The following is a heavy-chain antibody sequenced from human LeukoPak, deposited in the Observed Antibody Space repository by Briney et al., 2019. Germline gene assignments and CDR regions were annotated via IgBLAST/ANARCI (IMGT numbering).Heavy chain of an antibody. CDR3: AKGIYSSGWSYFDY. CDR1: GFTFSDYA. V-gene: IGHV3-23*01. CDR2: MSGTSGST. D-gene: IGHD6-19*01. J-gene: IGHJ4*01. Sequence: GSLRLSCAASGFTFSDYAMSWVRQARGQGPEWVASMSGTSGSTYYADSVKGRFAISRDNSKNTLYLQMNSLRAEDTAVYYCAKGIYSSGWSYFDYWGHGTLVTVSS.